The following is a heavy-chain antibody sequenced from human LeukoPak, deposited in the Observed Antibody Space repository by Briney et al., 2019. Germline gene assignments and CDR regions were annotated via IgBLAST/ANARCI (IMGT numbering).Heavy chain of an antibody. CDR2: IHYSETT. V-gene: IGHV4-39*02. J-gene: IGHJ4*02. D-gene: IGHD2-2*01. CDR1: GGSISSYY. Sequence: SETLSLTCTVSGGSISSYYWGWIRQPPGKGLEWIASIHYSETTYYNPSLKSRVTISVDTSKNHFSLKLSSVTAADTAVYYCARGPTYQPIDFWGQGTLVTVSS. CDR3: ARGPTYQPIDF.